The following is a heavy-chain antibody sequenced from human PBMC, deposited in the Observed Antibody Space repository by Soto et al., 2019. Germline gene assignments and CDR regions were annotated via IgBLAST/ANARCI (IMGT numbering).Heavy chain of an antibody. CDR2: IWHDGSNK. J-gene: IGHJ6*02. Sequence: GGSPRLSSAASGFALTNYGIHWARQAPGKGLEWVAIIWHDGSNKYYADSVKGRFTVSRDNSKNTLYLQMNSLRAEDTAVYYCPRDGDSDFSGMDVWGQGTTVTVSS. D-gene: IGHD1-26*01. CDR3: PRDGDSDFSGMDV. V-gene: IGHV3-33*01. CDR1: GFALTNYG.